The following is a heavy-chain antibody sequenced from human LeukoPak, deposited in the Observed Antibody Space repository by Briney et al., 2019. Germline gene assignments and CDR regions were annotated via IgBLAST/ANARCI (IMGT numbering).Heavy chain of an antibody. Sequence: ASVKVSCKASGYTFTSYDINWVRQATGQGLEWMGWMNPNSGNTGYAQKFQGRVTMTEDTSTDTAYMELSSLRSEDTAVYYCATDTSIAVARGYWGQGTLVTVSS. CDR1: GYTFTSYD. J-gene: IGHJ4*02. CDR3: ATDTSIAVARGY. D-gene: IGHD6-19*01. CDR2: MNPNSGNT. V-gene: IGHV1-8*01.